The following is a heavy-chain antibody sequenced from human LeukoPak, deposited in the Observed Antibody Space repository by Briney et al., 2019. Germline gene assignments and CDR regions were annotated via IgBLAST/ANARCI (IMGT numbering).Heavy chain of an antibody. CDR2: IYYTGST. CDR3: ARHYSITGGRLSGYWLDP. Sequence: PSETLSLTSTVSGASISTYYWSGIRQPPGKGLEWIAYIYYTGSTNYNPSLKSRVTISVDTSKNQVSLKLSSVTAADTAVYYCARHYSITGGRLSGYWLDPWGQGTLVTVSS. J-gene: IGHJ5*02. CDR1: GASISTYY. D-gene: IGHD7-27*01. V-gene: IGHV4-59*08.